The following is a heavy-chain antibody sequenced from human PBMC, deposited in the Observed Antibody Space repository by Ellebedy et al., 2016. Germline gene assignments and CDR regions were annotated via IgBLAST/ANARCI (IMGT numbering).Heavy chain of an antibody. Sequence: GESLKISCAASGFTFSNYAMSWVRQAPGKGLEWVPATGGSASRTDYADSVKGRFTISRDNSKNTLFLEMNNLRAEDTAVYYCAKHPNDYWTGYNLYFDSWGQGTLVTVSS. D-gene: IGHD3/OR15-3a*01. CDR3: AKHPNDYWTGYNLYFDS. V-gene: IGHV3-23*01. CDR2: TGGSASRT. CDR1: GFTFSNYA. J-gene: IGHJ4*02.